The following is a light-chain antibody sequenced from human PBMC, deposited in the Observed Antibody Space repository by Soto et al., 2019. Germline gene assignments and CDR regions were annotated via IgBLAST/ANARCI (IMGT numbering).Light chain of an antibody. CDR1: SSNIGAGYD. CDR2: GNS. V-gene: IGLV1-40*01. Sequence: QSALTQPPSVSGAPGQRVTISCTGSSSNIGAGYDVHWYQQLPGTAPKLLIYGNSNRPSGVPDRFSGSKSGTSASLAITGLQAEDEADYYCQSYDSSLSGHVFGTGTKVTV. CDR3: QSYDSSLSGHV. J-gene: IGLJ1*01.